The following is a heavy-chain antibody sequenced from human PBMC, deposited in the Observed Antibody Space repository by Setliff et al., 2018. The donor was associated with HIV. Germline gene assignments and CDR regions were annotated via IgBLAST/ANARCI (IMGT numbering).Heavy chain of an antibody. Sequence: GGSLRLSCAVSGSTFSSYWMHWVRQAPGKGLVWVSRISSDGSSTSYADSVKGRFTISRDNAKNTLYLQMHSLRAEDTGIYYCARRPLYYFDYWGQGTLVTVSS. CDR1: GSTFSSYW. CDR3: ARRPLYYFDY. V-gene: IGHV3-74*01. CDR2: ISSDGSST. J-gene: IGHJ4*02.